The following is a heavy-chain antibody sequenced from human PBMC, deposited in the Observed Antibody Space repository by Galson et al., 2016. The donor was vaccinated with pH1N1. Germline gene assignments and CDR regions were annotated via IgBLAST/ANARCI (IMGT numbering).Heavy chain of an antibody. CDR1: GFTLSSYW. V-gene: IGHV3-23*01. CDR2: ISGSGGNT. Sequence: SLRLSCAASGFTLSSYWMSWVRQAPGKGLEWVSVISGSGGNTYYGDSVKGRFTISRDNSKNTLYLQMNSLRAEDTAVYYCTKGGSIAAPDEAFDIWGQGTMVTVSS. CDR3: TKGGSIAAPDEAFDI. J-gene: IGHJ3*02. D-gene: IGHD6-6*01.